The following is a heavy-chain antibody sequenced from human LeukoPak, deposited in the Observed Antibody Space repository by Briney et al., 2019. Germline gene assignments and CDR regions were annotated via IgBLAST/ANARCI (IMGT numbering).Heavy chain of an antibody. Sequence: ASVKVSCKVSGYTLTELSMHWVRQAPGKGLERMGGFDPEDGETIYAQKFQGRVTMTEDTSTDTAYMELSSLRSEDTAVYYCARIRGYSGYELFDYWGQGTLVTVSS. D-gene: IGHD5-12*01. V-gene: IGHV1-24*01. J-gene: IGHJ4*02. CDR2: FDPEDGET. CDR3: ARIRGYSGYELFDY. CDR1: GYTLTELS.